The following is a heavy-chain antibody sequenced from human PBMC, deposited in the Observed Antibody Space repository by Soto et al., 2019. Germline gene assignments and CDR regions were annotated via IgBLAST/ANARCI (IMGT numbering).Heavy chain of an antibody. Sequence: ASVKVSCKASGYTFTSYDINWVRQATGQGLEWMGWMNPNSGNTGYAQKFQGRVTMTRNTSISTAYMERSSLRSEDTAVYYCARAACSGGSCYYIGAFESYYYYYMDVWGKGTTVTVSS. J-gene: IGHJ6*03. D-gene: IGHD2-15*01. CDR2: MNPNSGNT. CDR1: GYTFTSYD. CDR3: ARAACSGGSCYYIGAFESYYYYYMDV. V-gene: IGHV1-8*01.